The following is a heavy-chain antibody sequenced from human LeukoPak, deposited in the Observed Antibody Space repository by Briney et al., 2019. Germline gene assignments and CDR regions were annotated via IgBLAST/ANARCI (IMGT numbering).Heavy chain of an antibody. CDR1: GFTFCSYA. V-gene: IGHV3-23*01. Sequence: PGGSLSLSCAASGFTFCSYAMSWVRQAPGKGLEWVSGISGRGHTTYYADSVRGRFTISRDNSKNTLYLQMNSLRVDDSAVYYCAKGSHYDSSGYSPFDYGGQGTLVTVS. D-gene: IGHD3-22*01. CDR2: ISGRGHTT. CDR3: AKGSHYDSSGYSPFDY. J-gene: IGHJ4*02.